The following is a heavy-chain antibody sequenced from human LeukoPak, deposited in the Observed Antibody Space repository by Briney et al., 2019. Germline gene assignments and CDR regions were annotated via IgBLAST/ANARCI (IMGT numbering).Heavy chain of an antibody. Sequence: GGSLRLSCAASGFTFSSYAMSWVRQAPGKGLEWVSAISGSSGSTYYADSVKGRFTISRDNSKNTLYLQMNSLRAEDTAVYYCAKVGVKPTVNLKSLHFDYWGQGTLVTVSS. CDR3: AKVGVKPTVNLKSLHFDY. CDR2: ISGSSGST. V-gene: IGHV3-23*01. CDR1: GFTFSSYA. J-gene: IGHJ4*02. D-gene: IGHD4-17*01.